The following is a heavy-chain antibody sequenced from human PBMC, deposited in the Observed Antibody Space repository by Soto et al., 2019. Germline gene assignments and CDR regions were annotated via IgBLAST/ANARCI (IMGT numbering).Heavy chain of an antibody. D-gene: IGHD3-3*01. CDR2: ISGSGGST. CDR3: AKVLESAPRATYYYYGTDV. CDR1: GVTFSSYA. J-gene: IGHJ6*02. V-gene: IGHV3-23*01. Sequence: PGGSVRLSCAASGVTFSSYAMSWVRQAPGKGLEWVSAISGSGGSTYYADSVKGRFTISRDNSKNTLYLQMNSLRAEDTAVYYCAKVLESAPRATYYYYGTDVWGQVPTVTLS.